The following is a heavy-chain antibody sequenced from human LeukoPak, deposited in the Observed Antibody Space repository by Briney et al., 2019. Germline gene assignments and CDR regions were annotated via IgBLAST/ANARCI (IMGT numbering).Heavy chain of an antibody. J-gene: IGHJ4*02. CDR1: GYTFTSYD. CDR2: IIPIFGTA. Sequence: GASVKVSCKASGYTFTSYDINWVRQATGQGLEWMGGIIPIFGTANYAQKFQGRVTITADESTSTAYMELSSLRSEDTAVYYCARGSSSGYYFDYWGQGTLVTVSS. CDR3: ARGSSSGYYFDY. V-gene: IGHV1-69*13. D-gene: IGHD3-22*01.